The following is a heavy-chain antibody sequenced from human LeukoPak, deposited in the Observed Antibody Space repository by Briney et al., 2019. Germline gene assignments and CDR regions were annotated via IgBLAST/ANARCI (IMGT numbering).Heavy chain of an antibody. J-gene: IGHJ4*02. D-gene: IGHD3-9*01. Sequence: PGGSLRLSCAASGFTFSSYSMDWVRQAPGKGLEWVSYISSSSSTIYYADSVKGRFTISRDNAKNSLYLQMNSLRDEDTAVYYCARGRPSYYDILTGYYFNFDYWGQGTLVTVSS. V-gene: IGHV3-48*02. CDR1: GFTFSSYS. CDR3: ARGRPSYYDILTGYYFNFDY. CDR2: ISSSSSTI.